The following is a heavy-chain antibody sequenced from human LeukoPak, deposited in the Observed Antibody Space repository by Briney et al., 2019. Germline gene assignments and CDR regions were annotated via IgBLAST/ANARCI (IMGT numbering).Heavy chain of an antibody. CDR3: ARDTAMVPYYFDY. J-gene: IGHJ4*02. CDR1: GGSISSGGYY. Sequence: TLSLTCTVSGGSISSGGYYWSWIRQHPGKGLEWIGYIYYSGSTYYNPSLKGRVTISVDTSKNQFSLKLSSVTAADTAVYYCARDTAMVPYYFDYWGQGTLVTVSS. V-gene: IGHV4-31*03. CDR2: IYYSGST. D-gene: IGHD5-18*01.